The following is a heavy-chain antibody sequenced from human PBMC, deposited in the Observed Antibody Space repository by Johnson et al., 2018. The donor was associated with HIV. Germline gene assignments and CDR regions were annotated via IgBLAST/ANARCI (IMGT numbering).Heavy chain of an antibody. CDR1: GFTFSSYD. V-gene: IGHV3-13*01. CDR2: IGTAGDT. CDR3: ARVMYGGSAKSAAFDI. J-gene: IGHJ3*02. Sequence: VLLLESGGGLVQPGGSLRLSCVASGFTFSSYDMHWVRQATGKGLEWVSAIGTAGDTYYPGSVKGRFTISRENAKNSLYLQMNSLRAGDTAVYYCARVMYGGSAKSAAFDIWGQGTMVTVSS. D-gene: IGHD1-26*01.